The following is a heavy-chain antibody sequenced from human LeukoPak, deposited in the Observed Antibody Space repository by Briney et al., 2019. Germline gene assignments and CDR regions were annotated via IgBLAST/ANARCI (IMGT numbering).Heavy chain of an antibody. Sequence: ESGPTLVKPTQTLTLTCTFSGFSLSTSGVGVGWIRQPPGKALEWLALIYWDDDKRYSPSLKSRLTITQDTSKNQVVLTMTNMDPVDTATYYCARTKATNYYDSSGYRHYWGQGTLVTVSS. CDR2: IYWDDDK. CDR3: ARTKATNYYDSSGYRHY. V-gene: IGHV2-5*02. J-gene: IGHJ4*02. CDR1: GFSLSTSGVG. D-gene: IGHD3-22*01.